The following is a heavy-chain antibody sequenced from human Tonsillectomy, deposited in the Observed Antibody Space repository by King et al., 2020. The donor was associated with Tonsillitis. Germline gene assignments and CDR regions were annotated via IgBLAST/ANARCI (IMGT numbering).Heavy chain of an antibody. CDR1: GGSISSSSYY. V-gene: IGHV4-39*01. Sequence: LQLQESGPGLVKPSETLSLTCTVSGGSISSSSYYWGWIRQPPGKGLEWIGSIYYSGSTYYKPSLKRRVTISVETSKNQFSPKLGSVTAADTVVYYCARQIVLGLLGWYFDLWGRGTLVTVSS. D-gene: IGHD2/OR15-2a*01. CDR3: ARQIVLGLLGWYFDL. CDR2: IYYSGST. J-gene: IGHJ2*01.